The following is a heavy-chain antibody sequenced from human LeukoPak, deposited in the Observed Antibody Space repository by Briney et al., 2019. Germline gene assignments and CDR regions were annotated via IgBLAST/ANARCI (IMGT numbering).Heavy chain of an antibody. Sequence: SETLSLTCTVSGASIKTYCWSWVRQPAGKGLDWISRIYTLGNTHFNPSLNSRVTMSLDKSKNQLSLKLSSVTAAATAVYYCPRDLSVDGYYSGFDSWGQGILVTVSS. CDR2: IYTLGNT. CDR3: PRDLSVDGYYSGFDS. V-gene: IGHV4-4*07. J-gene: IGHJ4*02. CDR1: GASIKTYC. D-gene: IGHD3-22*01.